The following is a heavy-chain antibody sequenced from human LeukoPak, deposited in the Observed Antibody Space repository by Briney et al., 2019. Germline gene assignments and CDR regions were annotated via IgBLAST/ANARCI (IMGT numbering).Heavy chain of an antibody. CDR2: ISGSGGST. J-gene: IGHJ4*02. D-gene: IGHD3-22*01. V-gene: IGHV3-23*01. CDR1: GFTFSSYA. Sequence: GGSLRLSCAASGFTFSSYAMSWVRQAPGKWLEWVSAISGSGGSTYYADSVKGRFTISRDNSKNTLYLQMNSLRAEDTAVYYCAKDYYDSSGYYLPTHPFDYWGQGTLVTVSS. CDR3: AKDYYDSSGYYLPTHPFDY.